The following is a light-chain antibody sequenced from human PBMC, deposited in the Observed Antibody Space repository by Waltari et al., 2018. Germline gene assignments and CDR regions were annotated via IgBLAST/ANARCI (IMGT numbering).Light chain of an antibody. Sequence: DIEMTQSPSSLSASVGEKVTITCRASQDISNHLSWFQQKPGKAPKLLIYDVSKLETVVASRFSGGGSRADFTLIINDVQPEDVATYYCQQYDSLTLLTFGQGTRLE. J-gene: IGKJ5*01. V-gene: IGKV1-33*01. CDR3: QQYDSLTLLT. CDR1: QDISNH. CDR2: DVS.